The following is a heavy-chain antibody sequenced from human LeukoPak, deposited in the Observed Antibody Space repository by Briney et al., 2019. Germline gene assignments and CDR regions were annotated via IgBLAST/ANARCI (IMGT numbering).Heavy chain of an antibody. J-gene: IGHJ4*02. D-gene: IGHD3-3*01. CDR3: ARGRFGVVITTLYYFDY. CDR2: IIPIFGTA. CDR1: GGTFSSYA. V-gene: IGHV1-69*01. Sequence: SVKVSCKASGGTFSSYAISWVRQAPGQGLEWMGGIIPIFGTANYAQKFQGRVTITADESTSTAYMELSSLRSEDTAVYYCARGRFGVVITTLYYFDYWGQGTLVTVSS.